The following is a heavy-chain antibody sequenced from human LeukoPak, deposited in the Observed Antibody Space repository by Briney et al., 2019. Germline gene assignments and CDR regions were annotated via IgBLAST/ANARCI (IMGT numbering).Heavy chain of an antibody. Sequence: SETLSLTCTVSGGSVSSGSYYWSWIRQPPGKGLEWIGYIYYSGSTNYNPSLKSRVTISVDTSKNQFSLKLSSVTAADTAVYNCARLAHRFDPWGQGTLVTVSS. J-gene: IGHJ5*02. V-gene: IGHV4-61*01. CDR1: GGSVSSGSYY. CDR3: ARLAHRFDP. CDR2: IYYSGST.